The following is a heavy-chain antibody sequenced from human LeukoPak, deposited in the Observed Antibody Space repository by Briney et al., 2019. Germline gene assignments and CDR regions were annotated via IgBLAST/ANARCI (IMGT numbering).Heavy chain of an antibody. D-gene: IGHD3-10*01. CDR1: GFTFTKFW. V-gene: IGHV3-7*03. J-gene: IGHJ6*03. CDR3: AKDRSYYGSATRDMDV. CDR2: IQEDGKKE. Sequence: GESLRLSCEASGFTFTKFWMSWVRQAPGKGLEWVANIQEDGKKENYVDSVRGRFTISRDNSKNTLYLQMNSLRAEDTAVYYCAKDRSYYGSATRDMDVWGKGTTVTVSS.